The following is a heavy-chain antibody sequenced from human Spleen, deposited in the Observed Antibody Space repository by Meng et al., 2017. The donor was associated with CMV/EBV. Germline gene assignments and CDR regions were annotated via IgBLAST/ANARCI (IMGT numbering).Heavy chain of an antibody. CDR3: AKAYSSSWYRENYDY. D-gene: IGHD6-13*01. CDR1: GFTFSSYS. Sequence: GESLKISCAASGFTFSSYSMNWVRQAPGKGLEWVSSISSSSSYIYYADSVKGRFTISRDNAKNSLYLQMNSLRAEDTAVYFCAKAYSSSWYRENYDYWGQGTLVTVSS. J-gene: IGHJ4*02. V-gene: IGHV3-21*04. CDR2: ISSSSSYI.